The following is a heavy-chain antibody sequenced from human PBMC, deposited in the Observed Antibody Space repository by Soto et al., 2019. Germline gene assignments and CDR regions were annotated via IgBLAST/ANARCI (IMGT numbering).Heavy chain of an antibody. D-gene: IGHD3-10*01. CDR1: GFSLTTIGVG. Sequence: QITLKESGPTLVKPTQTLTLTCTVSGFSLTTIGVGVGWTRQPPRKALEWLALIYWDDDKRHSTSLNSRITITRDTSKNQVILTMTNMDPVDTATYYCAHRGRDDYIHYWGQGIPVTVSS. CDR2: IYWDDDK. CDR3: AHRGRDDYIHY. J-gene: IGHJ4*02. V-gene: IGHV2-5*02.